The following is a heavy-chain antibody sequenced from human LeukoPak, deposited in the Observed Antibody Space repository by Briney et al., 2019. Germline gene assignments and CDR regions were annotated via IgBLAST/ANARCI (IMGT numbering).Heavy chain of an antibody. CDR2: ISPYNGNT. Sequence: ALVKVSCKAIGGIFSKWSISWVRQAPGQGLEWMGWISPYNGNTNYAHKLQGRVTMTTDTSTSTAYMELRSLRSDDTALYYCARDRRVPAAPRDFDYWGQGTLVTVSS. V-gene: IGHV1-18*01. D-gene: IGHD2-2*01. CDR3: ARDRRVPAAPRDFDY. CDR1: GGIFSKWS. J-gene: IGHJ4*02.